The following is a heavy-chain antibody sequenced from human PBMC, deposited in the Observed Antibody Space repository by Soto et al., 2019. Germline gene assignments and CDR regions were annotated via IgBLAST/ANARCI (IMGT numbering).Heavy chain of an antibody. Sequence: GGSLRLSCAASGFTFSSYAMHWVRQAPGKGLEWVAVISYDGSNKYYADSVKGRFTISRDNSKNTLYLQMNSLRAEDTAVYYCARGELGYCSSTSCYHFDYWGQGTLVTSPQ. D-gene: IGHD2-2*01. CDR2: ISYDGSNK. CDR1: GFTFSSYA. V-gene: IGHV3-30-3*01. J-gene: IGHJ4*02. CDR3: ARGELGYCSSTSCYHFDY.